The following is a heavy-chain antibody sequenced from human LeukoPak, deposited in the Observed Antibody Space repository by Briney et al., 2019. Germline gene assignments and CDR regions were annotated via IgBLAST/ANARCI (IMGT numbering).Heavy chain of an antibody. J-gene: IGHJ4*02. CDR1: GFTFSSYS. V-gene: IGHV3-21*01. Sequence: PGGSLRLSCAASGFTFSSYSRNWVRQAPGKGLEWVSSISSSSSYIYYADSVKGRFTISRDNAKNSLYLQMNSLRAEDTAVYYCARDSLVVPAAVGNFDYWGQGTLVTVSS. D-gene: IGHD2-2*01. CDR3: ARDSLVVPAAVGNFDY. CDR2: ISSSSSYI.